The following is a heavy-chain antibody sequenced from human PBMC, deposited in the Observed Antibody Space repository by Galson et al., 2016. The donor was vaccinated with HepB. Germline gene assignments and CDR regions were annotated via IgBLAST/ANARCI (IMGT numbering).Heavy chain of an antibody. J-gene: IGHJ5*02. V-gene: IGHV3-7*01. Sequence: SLRLSCAASGFTFSNYWMSWVRQAPGKGLEWVANIKSDGSQKYYVDSVKGRFTISRDNGKNSLYLQMGSLRAEDTAVYYCARGDCSSSTCYVIWFDPWGQGTLVTVSS. D-gene: IGHD2-2*01. CDR2: IKSDGSQK. CDR3: ARGDCSSSTCYVIWFDP. CDR1: GFTFSNYW.